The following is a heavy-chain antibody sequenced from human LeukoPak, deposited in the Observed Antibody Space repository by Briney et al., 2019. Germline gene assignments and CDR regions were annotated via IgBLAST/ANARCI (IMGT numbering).Heavy chain of an antibody. CDR3: AKHGGSWTFDS. CDR2: IDYSGST. CDR1: GGSISSLY. D-gene: IGHD6-13*01. J-gene: IGHJ4*02. V-gene: IGHV4-59*08. Sequence: SETLSLTCSVSGGSISSLYWSWIRQPPGKGLEWIAYIDYSGSTHYNPSHKSRVTMSVDTSKNQFFLKLSSVTAADTAGYYCAKHGGSWTFDSWGQGTLVTVSS.